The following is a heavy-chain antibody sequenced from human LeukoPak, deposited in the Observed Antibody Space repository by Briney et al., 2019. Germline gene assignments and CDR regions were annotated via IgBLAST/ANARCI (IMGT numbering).Heavy chain of an antibody. CDR3: ARVSMVRGVIPFDY. D-gene: IGHD3-10*01. V-gene: IGHV6-1*01. CDR1: GDSVSSNSAA. CDR2: TYYRSKWYN. J-gene: IGHJ4*02. Sequence: SRTLTLTCAISGDSVSSNSAARNWIRQSPSRGLEWLGRTYYRSKWYNDYAVSVKSRITINPDTSKNQFSLQLNSVTPEDTAVYYCARVSMVRGVIPFDYWGQGTLVTVSS.